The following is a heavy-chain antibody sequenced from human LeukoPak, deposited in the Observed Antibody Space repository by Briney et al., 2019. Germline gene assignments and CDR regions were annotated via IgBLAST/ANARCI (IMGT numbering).Heavy chain of an antibody. CDR2: ISGYNGIT. CDR1: GYSFTSYG. Sequence: GASVKVSCKASGYSFTSYGISWVRQAPGQGLEWMGWISGYNGITSYAQKVQGRVTMTTDTSTSTAYMELSRLRSDDTAVYYCARFYNGNQNFDYWGQGTLVAVSS. V-gene: IGHV1-18*01. D-gene: IGHD2-8*01. J-gene: IGHJ4*02. CDR3: ARFYNGNQNFDY.